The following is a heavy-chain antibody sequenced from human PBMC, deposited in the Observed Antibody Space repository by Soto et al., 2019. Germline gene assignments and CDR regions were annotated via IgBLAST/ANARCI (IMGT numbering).Heavy chain of an antibody. CDR2: INHSGST. D-gene: IGHD2-8*01. V-gene: IGHV4-34*01. CDR3: ARGRGGIVLRGNNWFDP. CDR1: GGSFSGYY. Sequence: SETLSLTCAVYGGSFSGYYWSWIRQPPGKGLEWIGEINHSGSTNYNPSLKSRVTISVDTSKNQFSLKLSSVTAADTAVYYCARGRGGIVLRGNNWFDPWGQGTLVTVSS. J-gene: IGHJ5*02.